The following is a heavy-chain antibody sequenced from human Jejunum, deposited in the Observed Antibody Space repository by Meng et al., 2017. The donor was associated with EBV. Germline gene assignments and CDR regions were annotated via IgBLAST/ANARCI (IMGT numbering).Heavy chain of an antibody. CDR1: GFTFSSHT. V-gene: IGHV3-23*04. Sequence: VQMGEPGGGLVQPGGSLSLSGAASGFTFSSHTMSWVRQAPGKGLEWVSAITGSGGSTYYTDSVKGRFTISRDNSKNTLYLQMNSLRAEDTAVYYCAKLTRAWGQGTLVTVSS. CDR3: AKLTRA. CDR2: ITGSGGST. J-gene: IGHJ5*02.